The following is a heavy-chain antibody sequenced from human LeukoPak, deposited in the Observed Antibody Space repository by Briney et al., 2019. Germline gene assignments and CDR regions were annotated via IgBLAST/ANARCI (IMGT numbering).Heavy chain of an antibody. J-gene: IGHJ4*02. CDR2: ISYDGSNK. D-gene: IGHD5-18*01. Sequence: GRSLRLSCAASGFTFSSYAMHWVRQAPGKGLEWAAVISYDGSNKYYADSVKGRFTISRDNSKNTLYLQMNSLRAEDTAVYYCARDYIEYSYGPTSLSFDYWGQGTLVTVSS. CDR1: GFTFSSYA. CDR3: ARDYIEYSYGPTSLSFDY. V-gene: IGHV3-30*04.